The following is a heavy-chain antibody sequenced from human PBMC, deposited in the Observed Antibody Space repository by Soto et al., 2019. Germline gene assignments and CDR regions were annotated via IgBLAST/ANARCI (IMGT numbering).Heavy chain of an antibody. D-gene: IGHD2-2*01. CDR2: INPNSGGS. CDR3: AREETAAASHEGNWFDP. J-gene: IGHJ5*02. Sequence: ASVKVSCKASGYTFTTYGISWVRQAPGQGLEWMGRINPNSGGSNYAQKFQGRVTTTRDTSISTAYMELSRLRYDDTAIYYCAREETAAASHEGNWFDPWGQGTLVTVSS. CDR1: GYTFTTYG. V-gene: IGHV1-2*06.